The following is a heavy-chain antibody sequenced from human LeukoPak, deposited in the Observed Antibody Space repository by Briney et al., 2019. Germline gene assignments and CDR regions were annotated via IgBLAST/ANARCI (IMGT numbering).Heavy chain of an antibody. CDR1: GGSISSSTW. CDR3: ARVDTGRNYRQGWFDP. D-gene: IGHD1-7*01. J-gene: IGHJ5*02. V-gene: IGHV4-4*02. Sequence: SGTLSLTCAVSGGSISSSTWWSWVRQPPGKGLEWIGEVSHSASTNYNPSLKSRVTISVDKSKNQFSLKLSSVTAADTAVYYCARVDTGRNYRQGWFDPWGQGALVTVSS. CDR2: VSHSAST.